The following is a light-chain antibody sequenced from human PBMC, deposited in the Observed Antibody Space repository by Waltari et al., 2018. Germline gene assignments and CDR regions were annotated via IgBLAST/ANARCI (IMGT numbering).Light chain of an antibody. J-gene: IGKJ4*01. Sequence: EIVLTQSPGTLSLSPGDRATLSCRASQSVTSISITWYQQKLGQAPRLLIHGTSSRATGIPDRFSGSGSGTDFTLTISRLEPEDFAVYYCQQYDGEVVTFGGGTKVEI. CDR2: GTS. CDR3: QQYDGEVVT. V-gene: IGKV3-20*01. CDR1: QSVTSIS.